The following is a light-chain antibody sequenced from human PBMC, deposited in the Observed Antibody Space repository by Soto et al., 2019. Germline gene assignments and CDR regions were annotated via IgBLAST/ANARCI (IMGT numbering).Light chain of an antibody. CDR3: QQFNNWPVT. CDR1: QAISSA. V-gene: IGKV1D-13*01. CDR2: DAS. Sequence: ANQLTQSPSSLSASVGDRVTITCRASQAISSALAWYQQEPGKPPKLLIYDASTLQSGVPSRFSGTASGTDFTLTINSLQPEDFATYYCQQFNNWPVTFGPGTKVDIK. J-gene: IGKJ3*01.